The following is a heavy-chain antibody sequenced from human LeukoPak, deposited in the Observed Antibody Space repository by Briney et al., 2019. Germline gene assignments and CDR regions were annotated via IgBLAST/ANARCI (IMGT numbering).Heavy chain of an antibody. J-gene: IGHJ4*02. D-gene: IGHD3-16*01. CDR2: ISGYNGKT. Sequence: ASVKVSCTASGYTFNSYGISWVRQAPGQGLEWMAWISGYNGKTNYAQKFQGRGTMTTDRSTSTAYMELRSLTSDDTAVYYCARSDVWGELHLDYWGQGTLVTVSS. CDR3: ARSDVWGELHLDY. V-gene: IGHV1-18*01. CDR1: GYTFNSYG.